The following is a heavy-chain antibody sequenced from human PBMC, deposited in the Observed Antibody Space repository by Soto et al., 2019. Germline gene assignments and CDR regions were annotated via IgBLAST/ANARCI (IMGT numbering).Heavy chain of an antibody. CDR3: ARGGYYYYMDV. J-gene: IGHJ6*03. Sequence: SETLSLTCTVSGGSISSYYWSWIRQPPGKGLGWIGYIYYSGSTNYNPSLKSRVTISVDTSKNQFSLKLSSVTAADTAVYYCARGGYYYYMDVWGKGTTVTVSS. V-gene: IGHV4-59*01. CDR1: GGSISSYY. D-gene: IGHD5-12*01. CDR2: IYYSGST.